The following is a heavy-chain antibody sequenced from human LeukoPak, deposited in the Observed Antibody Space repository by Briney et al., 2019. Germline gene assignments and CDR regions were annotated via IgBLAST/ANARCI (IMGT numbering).Heavy chain of an antibody. CDR1: GYSFTSYW. J-gene: IGHJ5*01. CDR3: ARHRGFCSGGSCYLDS. CDR2: IYPADSDT. V-gene: IGHV5-51*01. D-gene: IGHD2-15*01. Sequence: PGESLKISCKGSGYSFTSYWIGWVRQMPGKGLEWMGIIYPADSDTRYSQSFQGQVTLSVDKSINTAFLQWTSLTASDTAMYYCARHRGFCSGGSCYLDSWGQGTQVTVSS.